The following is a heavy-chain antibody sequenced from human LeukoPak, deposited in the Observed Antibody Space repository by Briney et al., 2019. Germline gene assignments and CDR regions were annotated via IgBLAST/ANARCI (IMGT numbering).Heavy chain of an antibody. CDR2: TCDGGRTI. CDR1: RFTFLDYY. CDR3: ARDRLGDYDNSGYYDN. D-gene: IGHD3-22*01. J-gene: IGHJ4*02. Sequence: GGALRLSCAASRFTFLDYYMSSIRQAPGKGLQSAPYTCDGGRTIYFAEYVKGRFTISRDNAKNSVYLQMNNLRAEDTAVYYCARDRLGDYDNSGYYDNWGQGTLVTVSS. V-gene: IGHV3-11*01.